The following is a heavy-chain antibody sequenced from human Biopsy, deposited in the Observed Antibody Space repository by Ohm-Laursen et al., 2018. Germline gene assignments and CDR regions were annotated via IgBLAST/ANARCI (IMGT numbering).Heavy chain of an antibody. CDR3: ARDYGLELGGLEAFDI. D-gene: IGHD1-7*01. Sequence: TLSLTCSVSGGSLSNYYWSWIRQPAGKGLEWIGRIHTSGSSNKNPSLMSRVTMSVDTSKKQFSLKVYSVTAADTAVYYCARDYGLELGGLEAFDIWGQGTMVTVSS. CDR1: GGSLSNYY. CDR2: IHTSGSS. J-gene: IGHJ3*02. V-gene: IGHV4-4*07.